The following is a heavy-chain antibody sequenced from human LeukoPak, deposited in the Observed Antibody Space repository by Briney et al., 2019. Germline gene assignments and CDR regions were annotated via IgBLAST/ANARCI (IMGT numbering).Heavy chain of an antibody. Sequence: PSETLSLTCAVYGENFSIYFYSWIRQPPGKGLEWVSSISSSSSYIYYADSVKGRFTISRDNAKNSLYLQMNSLRAEDTAVYYCARVSDCGGDCYSYYFDYWGQGTLVTVSS. D-gene: IGHD2-21*02. CDR2: ISSSSSYI. CDR3: ARVSDCGGDCYSYYFDY. J-gene: IGHJ4*02. V-gene: IGHV3-21*01. CDR1: GENFSIYF.